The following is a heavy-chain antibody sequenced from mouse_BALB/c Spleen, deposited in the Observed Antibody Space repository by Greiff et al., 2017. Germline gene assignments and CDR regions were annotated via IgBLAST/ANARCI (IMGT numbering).Heavy chain of an antibody. CDR1: GFTFSSYA. CDR2: ISSGGST. CDR3: ARGGFLMTTVAHYFDY. V-gene: IGHV5-6-5*01. D-gene: IGHD1-1*01. Sequence: EVMLVESGGGLVKPGGSLKLSCAASGFTFSSYAMSWVRQTPEKRLEWVASISSGGSTYYPDSVKGRFTISRDNARNILYLQMSSLRSEDTAMYYCARGGFLMTTVAHYFDYWGQGTTLTVSS. J-gene: IGHJ2*01.